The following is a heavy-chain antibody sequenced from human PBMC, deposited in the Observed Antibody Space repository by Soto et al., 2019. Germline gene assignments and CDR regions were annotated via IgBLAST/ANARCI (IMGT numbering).Heavy chain of an antibody. CDR2: ISYDGSNK. Sequence: QVQLVESGGGVVQPGRSLRLSCAASGFTFSSYGMHWVRQAPGKGLEWVAVISYDGSNKYYADSVKGRFTISRDNSKNTLYLQMNSVRAEDTAVYYCAKDYYDYVWGCYGGQRNDYWGEGTLVTVSS. CDR1: GFTFSSYG. J-gene: IGHJ4*02. CDR3: AKDYYDYVWGCYGGQRNDY. V-gene: IGHV3-30*18. D-gene: IGHD3-16*01.